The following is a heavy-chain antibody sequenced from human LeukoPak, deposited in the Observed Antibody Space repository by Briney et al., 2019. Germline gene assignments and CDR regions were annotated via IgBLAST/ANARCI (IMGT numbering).Heavy chain of an antibody. V-gene: IGHV3-23*01. D-gene: IGHD6-13*01. CDR2: ISGSGGST. Sequence: GGSLRLSCAASGFTFSSYAMSWVRQAPGKGLEWVSAISGSGGSTYYADSVKGRFTISRDNSKNTLYLQMNSLRAEDTAVYYCAKVGYSSSWHANFDYWGQGTLVTVSS. CDR3: AKVGYSSSWHANFDY. J-gene: IGHJ4*02. CDR1: GFTFSSYA.